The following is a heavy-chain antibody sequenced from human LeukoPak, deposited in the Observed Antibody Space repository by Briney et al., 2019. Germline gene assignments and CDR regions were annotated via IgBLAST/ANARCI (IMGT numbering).Heavy chain of an antibody. CDR2: IYHSGST. CDR3: ARDYYGSGSPIGY. V-gene: IGHV4-38-2*02. D-gene: IGHD3-10*01. CDR1: GYSISSGYY. Sequence: SETLSLTCTVSGYSISSGYYWGWIRQPPGKGLEWIGSIYHSGSTYYNPSLKSRVTISVDTSKNQFSLKLSSVTAADTAVYYCARDYYGSGSPIGYWGQGTLVTVSS. J-gene: IGHJ4*02.